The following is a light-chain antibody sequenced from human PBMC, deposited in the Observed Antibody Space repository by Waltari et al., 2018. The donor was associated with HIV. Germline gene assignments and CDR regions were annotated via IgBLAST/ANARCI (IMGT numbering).Light chain of an antibody. CDR2: DVT. CDR1: SSDVGGYNY. CDR3: CSYAGNYPVL. V-gene: IGLV2-11*01. Sequence: QSALTQPRSVSGSPGQSVTISCTGTSSDVGGYNYVSWYQQNPGKAPKFIIYDVTKRPSGVPDRFSGSKSGNTASLTISGRQAEDEADYYCCSYAGNYPVLFGGGTKLTVL. J-gene: IGLJ3*02.